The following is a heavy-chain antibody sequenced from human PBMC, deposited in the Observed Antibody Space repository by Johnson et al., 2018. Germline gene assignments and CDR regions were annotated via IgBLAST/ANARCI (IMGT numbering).Heavy chain of an antibody. CDR2: IHSDGSGI. CDR1: EFTFSIYW. CDR3: ARDWGASGAHYMDV. J-gene: IGHJ6*03. V-gene: IGHV3-74*01. D-gene: IGHD3-16*01. Sequence: VQLQESGGGLVQXGGSLRLXCAASEFTFSIYWMHWVRQAPGKGLVWVSRIHSDGSGIIYADSVTGGFTISRDNAKNTLNLQMNSLRVEDTAVYYCARDWGASGAHYMDVWGKGTTVTVS.